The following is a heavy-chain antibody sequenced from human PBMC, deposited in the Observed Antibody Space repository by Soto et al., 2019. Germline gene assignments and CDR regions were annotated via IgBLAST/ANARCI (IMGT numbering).Heavy chain of an antibody. Sequence: QVQLVQSGAEVKKPGASVKVSCKASGYTFTGYYMHWVRQAPGQGLEWMGWINPNSGGTNYAQKFQGWVTITRETSISTAYMELSRLRSDDTAVYYCARGGGRYYGSGNPDYWGQGTLVTVSS. CDR3: ARGGGRYYGSGNPDY. D-gene: IGHD3-10*01. CDR2: INPNSGGT. V-gene: IGHV1-2*04. CDR1: GYTFTGYY. J-gene: IGHJ4*02.